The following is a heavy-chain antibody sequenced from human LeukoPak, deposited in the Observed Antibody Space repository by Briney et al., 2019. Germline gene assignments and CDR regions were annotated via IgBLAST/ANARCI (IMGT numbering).Heavy chain of an antibody. D-gene: IGHD6-19*01. CDR1: GYTFTSYD. V-gene: IGHV1-8*01. Sequence: ASVKVSCKASGYTFTSYDINWVRQATGQGLEWMGWMNPNSGNTGYAQKFQGRVTMTRNTSISTAYMELSSLRSEDTAVYYCARFPRIAVADDDAFDIWGQGTMVTVSS. CDR2: MNPNSGNT. CDR3: ARFPRIAVADDDAFDI. J-gene: IGHJ3*02.